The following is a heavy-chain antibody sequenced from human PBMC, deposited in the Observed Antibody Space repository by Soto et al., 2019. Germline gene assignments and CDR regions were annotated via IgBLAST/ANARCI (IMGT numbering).Heavy chain of an antibody. D-gene: IGHD6-13*01. Sequence: QVQLVESGGGVVQPGRSLRLSCAASGFTFRSYAMDWVRQAPGKGLEWVAVISYDGTNKYYADSVKGRFTISRDNSKNTLALQMNRLRAEETAVYYCARGDSNSWSDYWGQGTLVTVSS. CDR2: ISYDGTNK. CDR3: ARGDSNSWSDY. V-gene: IGHV3-30*01. J-gene: IGHJ4*02. CDR1: GFTFRSYA.